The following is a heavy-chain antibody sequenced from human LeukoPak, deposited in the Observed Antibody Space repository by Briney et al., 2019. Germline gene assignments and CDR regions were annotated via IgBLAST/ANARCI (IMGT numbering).Heavy chain of an antibody. D-gene: IGHD3-10*01. CDR3: AKDLSRYYGSGSLDY. CDR2: ISSSGVTT. Sequence: GGSLRLSCAASGLTFSNYAINWVRQAPGKGLEWISTISSSGVTTYYADSVKGRFTISRDNSKNTLYLQMNSLRGEDTAVYYCAKDLSRYYGSGSLDYWGQGTLVTVSS. V-gene: IGHV3-23*01. CDR1: GLTFSNYA. J-gene: IGHJ4*02.